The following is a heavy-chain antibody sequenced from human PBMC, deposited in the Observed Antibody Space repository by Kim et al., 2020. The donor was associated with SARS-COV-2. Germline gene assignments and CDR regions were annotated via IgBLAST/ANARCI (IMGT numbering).Heavy chain of an antibody. CDR2: LNFSGTS. Sequence: SETLSLTCSVSGASINNIHYSWGWIRQAPGKGLVWIGNLNFSGTSNSNMSLKGRVRIAPDDSTNPLSLSPMSVTAADTAVYSCAAARDYDS. CDR3: AAARDYDS. D-gene: IGHD4-17*01. V-gene: IGHV4-39*02. CDR1: GASINNIHYS. J-gene: IGHJ5*01.